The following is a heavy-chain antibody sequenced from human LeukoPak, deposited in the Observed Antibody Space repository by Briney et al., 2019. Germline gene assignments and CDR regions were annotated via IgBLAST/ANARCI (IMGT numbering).Heavy chain of an antibody. J-gene: IGHJ3*02. CDR2: IYYSGST. CDR1: GGSISSYY. D-gene: IGHD3-22*01. CDR3: AGYYDSSGQPLDAFDI. Sequence: PSETLSLTCTVSGGSISSYYWSWIRQPPGKGLEWIGYIYYSGSTNYNPSLKSRVTISVDTSKNQFSLKLSSVTAADTAGYYCAGYYDSSGQPLDAFDIWGQGTMVTVSS. V-gene: IGHV4-59*08.